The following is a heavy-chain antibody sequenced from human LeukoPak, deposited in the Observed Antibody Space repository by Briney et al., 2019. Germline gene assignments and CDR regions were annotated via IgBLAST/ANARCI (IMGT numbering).Heavy chain of an antibody. Sequence: PSETLSLTRTVSGGSISSSSYYWGWIRQPPGKGLEWIGSIYYSGSTYYNPSLKSRVTISVDTSKNQFSLKLSSVTAADTAVYYCARGYYDILTGVNWFDPWGQGTLVTVSS. D-gene: IGHD3-9*01. CDR2: IYYSGST. CDR1: GGSISSSSYY. J-gene: IGHJ5*02. CDR3: ARGYYDILTGVNWFDP. V-gene: IGHV4-39*01.